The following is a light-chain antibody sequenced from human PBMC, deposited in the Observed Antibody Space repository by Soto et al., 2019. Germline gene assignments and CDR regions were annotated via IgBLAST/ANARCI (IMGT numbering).Light chain of an antibody. CDR1: QSVSRS. CDR3: QQRSNR. V-gene: IGKV3-11*01. CDR2: DAS. Sequence: EIVLTQSPSTLSLSPGDRAVLSCRASQSVSRSLTWYQHKPGQAPRLLIYDASTRATGIPRRFSGSGSGTDFTLTISSLEPEDFAVYCCQQRSNRFGGGTKVDIK. J-gene: IGKJ4*01.